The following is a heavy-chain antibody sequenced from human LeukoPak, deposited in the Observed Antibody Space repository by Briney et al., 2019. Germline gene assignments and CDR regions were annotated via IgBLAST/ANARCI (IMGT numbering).Heavy chain of an antibody. CDR2: ISGSGAFT. V-gene: IGHV3-23*01. CDR3: AKGRGGNSVGLLDY. CDR1: RFNFSNYA. D-gene: IGHD4-23*01. J-gene: IGHJ4*02. Sequence: PGGSLRISCAASRFNFSNYAMSWVRQAPGKGLEWVSAISGSGAFTYYADSVKGRFAISRDNSKNTLYLQMNSLRAEDTAVYYCAKGRGGNSVGLLDYWGQGTLVTVSS.